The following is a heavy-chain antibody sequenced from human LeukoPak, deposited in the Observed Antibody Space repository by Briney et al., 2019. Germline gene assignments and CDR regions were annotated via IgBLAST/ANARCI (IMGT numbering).Heavy chain of an antibody. V-gene: IGHV3-74*01. CDR1: GFTFSSYW. D-gene: IGHD5-24*01. J-gene: IGHJ4*02. CDR2: INTDGSST. CDR3: ARGGRDGYNFRY. Sequence: PGGSLRLSCAASGFTFSSYWMHWVRQAPGKGLVWVSRINTDGSSTSYADSVKGRFTISRDNAKNSLYLQMNSLRAEDTAVYYCARGGRDGYNFRYWGQGTLVTVSS.